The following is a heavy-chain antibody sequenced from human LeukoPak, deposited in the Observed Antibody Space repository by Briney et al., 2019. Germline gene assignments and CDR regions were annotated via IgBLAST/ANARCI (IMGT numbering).Heavy chain of an antibody. CDR3: ARAKPPYSSGWYLANWFDP. CDR1: GYTFTSYG. Sequence: GASVKVSCKASGYTFTSYGISWVRQAPGQGLEWMGWISAYNGNTNYAQKLQGRVTMTTDTSTSTAYMELRSLRSDDTAVYYCARAKPPYSSGWYLANWFDPWGQGTLVTVSS. CDR2: ISAYNGNT. J-gene: IGHJ5*02. V-gene: IGHV1-18*01. D-gene: IGHD6-13*01.